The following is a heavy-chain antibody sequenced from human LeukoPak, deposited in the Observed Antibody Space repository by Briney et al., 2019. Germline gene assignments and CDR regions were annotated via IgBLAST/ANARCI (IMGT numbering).Heavy chain of an antibody. D-gene: IGHD2-2*03. CDR1: GFSVSSNY. Sequence: GGSLRLSCAASGFSVSSNYMTWVRQAPGKGLQWVSVIYSGGSTFYADSVKGRFTIYRDNSKNTLYLQLNSLRAEDTAVYYCARLDRPNGAFDIWGQGTMVTVSS. V-gene: IGHV3-53*01. CDR2: IYSGGST. J-gene: IGHJ3*02. CDR3: ARLDRPNGAFDI.